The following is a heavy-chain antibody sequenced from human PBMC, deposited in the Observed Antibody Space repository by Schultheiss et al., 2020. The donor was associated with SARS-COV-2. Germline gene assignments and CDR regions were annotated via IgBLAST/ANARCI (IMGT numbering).Heavy chain of an antibody. Sequence: SETLSLTCTVSGGSIRSGESYWSWIRQSPGKGLEWIGYIDYSGSTNYNPSLKSRVTMSVDTSKNQFSLKLNSVTAADTAVYYCARRIRPPKSWFDPWGQGTLVTVSS. CDR2: IDYSGST. CDR1: GGSIRSGESY. CDR3: ARRIRPPKSWFDP. V-gene: IGHV4-30-4*01. J-gene: IGHJ5*02.